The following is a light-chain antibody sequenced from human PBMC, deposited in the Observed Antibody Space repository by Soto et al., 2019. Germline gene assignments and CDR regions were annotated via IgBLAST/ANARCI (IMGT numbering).Light chain of an antibody. Sequence: DIQMTQSPSTLSASVGDRVTVTCRASLSINSWLAWYQQKPGKAPQLLLSKASILESGVPSRFSGSGSGTEFTLPISSLQPGDIAPYYCQQYNSFPWTFGQGTKV. CDR2: KAS. CDR3: QQYNSFPWT. V-gene: IGKV1-5*03. J-gene: IGKJ1*01. CDR1: LSINSW.